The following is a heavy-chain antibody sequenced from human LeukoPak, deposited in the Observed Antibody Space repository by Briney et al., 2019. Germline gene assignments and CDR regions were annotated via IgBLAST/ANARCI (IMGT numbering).Heavy chain of an antibody. CDR3: ARAVDGSPGRGDAFDS. V-gene: IGHV6-1*01. D-gene: IGHD3-22*01. CDR2: TYYRSKWYN. CDR1: GDSVSSNSAA. J-gene: IGHJ3*02. Sequence: SQTVSLTCAISGDSVSSNSAAWNWIRQSPSRGLEGLGSTYYRSKWYNAYAVSVKSRITFKSDTSKNQFSLLLNSVTPEDTAVYYCARAVDGSPGRGDAFDSWGQGTMVAVSS.